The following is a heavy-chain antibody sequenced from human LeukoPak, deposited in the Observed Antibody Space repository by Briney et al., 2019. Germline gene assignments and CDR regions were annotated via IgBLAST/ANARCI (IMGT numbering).Heavy chain of an antibody. CDR3: ARQGWFGDHYYYYYDMDV. Sequence: GESLKISCKGSGYSFTSYWIGWVRQMPGKGLEWMGIIYPGDSDTRYSPSFQGQVTISADKSISTAYLQWSSLKASDTAMYYCARQGWFGDHYYYYYDMDVWGQGTTVTVSS. V-gene: IGHV5-51*01. D-gene: IGHD3-10*01. J-gene: IGHJ6*02. CDR2: IYPGDSDT. CDR1: GYSFTSYW.